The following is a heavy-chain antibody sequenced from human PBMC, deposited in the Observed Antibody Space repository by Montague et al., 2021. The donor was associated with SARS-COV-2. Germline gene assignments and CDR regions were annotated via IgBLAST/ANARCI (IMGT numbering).Heavy chain of an antibody. CDR3: ARRTLGYYYYGMDV. Sequence: SETLSLTCAVSGGSISTSNWWSWVRQPPGKGLEWIGEIYHSGSTNYNPSLKSRVTISVDKSKNQFSLKLSSVTAADTAVYYCARRTLGYYYYGMDVWGQGTTVTVSS. CDR1: GGSISTSNW. V-gene: IGHV4-4*02. J-gene: IGHJ6*02. CDR2: IYHSGST. D-gene: IGHD1-14*01.